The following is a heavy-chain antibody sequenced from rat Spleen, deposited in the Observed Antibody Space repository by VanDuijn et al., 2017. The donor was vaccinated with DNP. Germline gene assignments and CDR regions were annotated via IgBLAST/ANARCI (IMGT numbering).Heavy chain of an antibody. CDR2: IIYDGSRT. D-gene: IGHD1-11*01. J-gene: IGHJ3*01. CDR3: AAHYGGFGY. CDR1: GLTFSNYG. V-gene: IGHV5-19*01. Sequence: EVQLVESGGGLVQPGRSLKLSCAVSGLTFSNYGMHWIRQAPTKGLEWVATIIYDGSRTYYRDSVKGRFTLSRDNAESTLYLQMDSLRSEDTATYYCAAHYGGFGYWGQGTLVTVSS.